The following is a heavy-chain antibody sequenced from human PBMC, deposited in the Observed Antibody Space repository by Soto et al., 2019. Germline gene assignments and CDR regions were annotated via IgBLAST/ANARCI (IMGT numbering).Heavy chain of an antibody. Sequence: PSETLSLTCTVSGDSISSYHWSWIRQPPGKGLELIGYISNSGSTNYNPSLKSRVTISVDTSKNQFSLKLSSVTAADTAVYYCARIIGSPTFSWFDPWGQGTLVTVSS. CDR1: GDSISSYH. CDR3: ARIIGSPTFSWFDP. CDR2: ISNSGST. D-gene: IGHD3-16*01. J-gene: IGHJ5*02. V-gene: IGHV4-59*08.